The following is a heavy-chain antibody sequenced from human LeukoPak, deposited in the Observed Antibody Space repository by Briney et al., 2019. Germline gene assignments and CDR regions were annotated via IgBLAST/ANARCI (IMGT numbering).Heavy chain of an antibody. CDR3: ASQSSSSSTRAPDF. Sequence: GGSLRLSCTGSGGAFSSSSFNWVRQTPGKGLEWMSYVSSSSRTKYYAASIKGRFTISGNNANNSLFLQMNDLSADDTALYYCASQSSSSSTRAPDFWGLGTLVTVSS. D-gene: IGHD6-6*01. J-gene: IGHJ4*02. CDR1: GGAFSSSS. CDR2: VSSSSRTK. V-gene: IGHV3-48*01.